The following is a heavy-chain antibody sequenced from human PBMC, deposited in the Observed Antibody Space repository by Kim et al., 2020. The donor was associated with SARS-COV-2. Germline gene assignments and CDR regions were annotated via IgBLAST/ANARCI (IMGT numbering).Heavy chain of an antibody. J-gene: IGHJ6*01. Sequence: GGSLRLSCAASGFTFSSYGMHWVRQAPGKGLEWVAVISYDGSNKYYADSVKGRFTISRDNSKNTLYLQMNSLRAEDTAVYYCAREISGDWGPSYYYYGMDVWGQGTTVTVSS. D-gene: IGHD7-27*01. CDR2: ISYDGSNK. CDR3: AREISGDWGPSYYYYGMDV. V-gene: IGHV3-33*05. CDR1: GFTFSSYG.